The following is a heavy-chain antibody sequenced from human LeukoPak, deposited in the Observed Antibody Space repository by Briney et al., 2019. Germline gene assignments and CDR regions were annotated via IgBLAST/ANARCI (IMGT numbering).Heavy chain of an antibody. CDR2: IKSKTDGGTT. D-gene: IGHD2-21*01. V-gene: IGHV3-15*07. CDR1: GFTLGNVW. Sequence: GGSLRLSCAASGFTLGNVWMNWVRQAPGKGLEWVGRIKSKTDGGTTDYAAPVKGRFTISRDESENMIYLEMNSLKIEDTAVYYCTTPRGIPNWGQGTLVTVSS. J-gene: IGHJ4*02. CDR3: TTPRGIPN.